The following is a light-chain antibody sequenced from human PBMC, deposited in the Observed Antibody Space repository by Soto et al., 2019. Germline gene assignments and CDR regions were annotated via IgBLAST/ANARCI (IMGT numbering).Light chain of an antibody. V-gene: IGKV1-5*03. J-gene: IGKJ5*01. CDR2: KAS. CDR3: QQYENWPSIT. CDR1: QAISSW. Sequence: DIQMTQSPSTLSGSVGDRVTITCRASQAISSWLAWYQQKPGKAPKLLIYKASTLKSGVPSRFSGSGSGTEFTLTISSLQPDDFATYYCQQYENWPSITFGQGTRLE.